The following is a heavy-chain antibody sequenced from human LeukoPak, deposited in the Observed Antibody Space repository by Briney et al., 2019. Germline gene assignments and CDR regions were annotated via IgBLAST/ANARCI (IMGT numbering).Heavy chain of an antibody. J-gene: IGHJ4*02. Sequence: GGSLRLSCAASGFTFSSCWMHWVRQAPGKGLVWVSRINTDGSTTSYADSVKGRFTISRDNAKNTLYLHMDSLRAEDTAVYFCTRGGVDYWGQGTLVTVSS. V-gene: IGHV3-74*01. D-gene: IGHD3-10*01. CDR1: GFTFSSCW. CDR2: INTDGSTT. CDR3: TRGGVDY.